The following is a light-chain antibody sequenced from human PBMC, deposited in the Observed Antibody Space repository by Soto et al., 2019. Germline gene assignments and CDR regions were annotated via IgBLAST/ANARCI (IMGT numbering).Light chain of an antibody. CDR3: QQYDSIPWT. Sequence: DIVMTQSPDSLAVSLGERATINCKSSQSVLYSSNNKNYLAWYQQKPGQPPKLLIYWASTRESGVPDRFSGSGSGTDVTLTISSLQAEDVAVYYCQQYDSIPWTFGQGTRVEIK. V-gene: IGKV4-1*01. J-gene: IGKJ1*01. CDR1: QSVLYSSNNKNY. CDR2: WAS.